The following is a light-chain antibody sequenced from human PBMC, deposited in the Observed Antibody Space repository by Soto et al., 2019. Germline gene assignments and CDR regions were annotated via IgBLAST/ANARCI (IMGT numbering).Light chain of an antibody. CDR3: QVWDISSGHVV. CDR1: NIGSKS. Sequence: SYELTQPPSVSVAPGKTASVACGGSNIGSKSVHWYHKKSGQAPVLVMYYDSDRPSRIPERFSGSNTGNTATLTISRVEAGDEADYYCQVWDISSGHVVFGGGTKLTVL. V-gene: IGLV3-21*01. J-gene: IGLJ3*02. CDR2: YDS.